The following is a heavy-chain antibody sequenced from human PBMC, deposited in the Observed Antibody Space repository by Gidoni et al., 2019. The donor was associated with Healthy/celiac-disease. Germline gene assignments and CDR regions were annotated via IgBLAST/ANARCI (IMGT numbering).Heavy chain of an antibody. CDR2: IYYSGST. V-gene: IGHV4-39*01. J-gene: IGHJ5*02. CDR3: ARPLYCSSTSCYNAWFDP. D-gene: IGHD2-2*02. Sequence: QLQLQESGPGLVKPSETLSLTCTVSGGSISSSSYYWGWIRQPPGKGLEWIGSIYYSGSTYYNPSLKSRVTISVDTSKNQFSLKLSSVTAADTAVYYCARPLYCSSTSCYNAWFDPWGQGTLVTVSS. CDR1: GGSISSSSYY.